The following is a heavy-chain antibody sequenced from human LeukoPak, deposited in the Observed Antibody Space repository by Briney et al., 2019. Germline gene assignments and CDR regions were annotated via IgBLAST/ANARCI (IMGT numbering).Heavy chain of an antibody. D-gene: IGHD3-9*01. Sequence: ASVKVSCKASGYTFTTYGISWVRQAPGQGREGMGWISAYNGNTNYAQKLQGRVTMTTDTSTSTAYMELRSLRSDDTAVYYCARSTGYFDWLGAFDIWGQGTMVTVSS. J-gene: IGHJ3*02. V-gene: IGHV1-18*04. CDR1: GYTFTTYG. CDR3: ARSTGYFDWLGAFDI. CDR2: ISAYNGNT.